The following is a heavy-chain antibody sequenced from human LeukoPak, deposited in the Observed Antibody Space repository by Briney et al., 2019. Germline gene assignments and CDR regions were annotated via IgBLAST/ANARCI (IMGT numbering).Heavy chain of an antibody. Sequence: GESLKISCKGSGYSFTSYWIGWVRQMPGKGLEWMGIIYPGDSDTRYSPSFKGQVTISADKSISTAYLQWGSLKASDTAMYCCARHRLSGFPDAFDIWGQGTMVTVSS. CDR3: ARHRLSGFPDAFDI. V-gene: IGHV5-51*01. CDR2: IYPGDSDT. CDR1: GYSFTSYW. J-gene: IGHJ3*02. D-gene: IGHD5-12*01.